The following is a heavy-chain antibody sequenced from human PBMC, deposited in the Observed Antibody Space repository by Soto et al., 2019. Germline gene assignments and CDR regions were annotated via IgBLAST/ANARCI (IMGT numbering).Heavy chain of an antibody. D-gene: IGHD3-16*01. CDR3: VRQLGYGWFDP. V-gene: IGHV4-59*08. CDR1: GVSISSHH. CDR2: IFNTGSI. J-gene: IGHJ5*02. Sequence: LSLTCTVSGVSISSHHWSWIRQPPGKGLEWVAYIFNTGSISYNPSLKSRVTISVDTSKSQFSLKLTSVSAADTAVYYCVRQLGYGWFDPWGQGTQVTVSS.